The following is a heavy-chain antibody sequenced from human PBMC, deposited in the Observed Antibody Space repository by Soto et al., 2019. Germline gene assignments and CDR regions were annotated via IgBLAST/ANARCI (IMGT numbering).Heavy chain of an antibody. CDR3: ARVGVTGWYYFDY. Sequence: SETLSLTCTVSGGSINNYYGSWILQSPGKGLEWIGHIYYSGSTNYNPSLKSRLTISVDTSKNQFSLRLSSVTAADTAIYYCARVGVTGWYYFDYWGRGTLVTVSS. V-gene: IGHV4-59*01. J-gene: IGHJ4*01. CDR2: IYYSGST. CDR1: GGSINNYY. D-gene: IGHD3-9*01.